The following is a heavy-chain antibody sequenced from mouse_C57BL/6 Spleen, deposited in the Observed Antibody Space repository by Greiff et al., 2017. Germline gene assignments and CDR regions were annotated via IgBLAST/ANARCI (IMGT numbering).Heavy chain of an antibody. CDR1: GFTFSDYG. J-gene: IGHJ3*01. V-gene: IGHV5-17*01. CDR2: ISSGSSTI. CDR3: ASPYDYDEAWFAY. D-gene: IGHD2-4*01. Sequence: EVKLVESGGGLVKPGGSLKLSCAASGFTFSDYGMHWVRQAPEKGLEWVAYISSGSSTIYYADTVKGRFTISRDNAKNTLFLQMTSLRSEDTAMYYCASPYDYDEAWFAYWGQGTLVTVSA.